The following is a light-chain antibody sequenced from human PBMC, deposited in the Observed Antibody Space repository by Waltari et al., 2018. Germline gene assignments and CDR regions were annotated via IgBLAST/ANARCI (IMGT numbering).Light chain of an antibody. J-gene: IGKJ5*01. CDR2: GAS. CDR1: QTVGTS. V-gene: IGKV3-15*01. Sequence: ERVMTQSQVTLSVSPGGSATLSCRASQTVGTSLAGYQQKAGQAPRLLIHGASTRATDIPARFSGSGTGTEFTLTISSLQPEDSAVYFCQQYHTWPPITFGQGTRLEI. CDR3: QQYHTWPPIT.